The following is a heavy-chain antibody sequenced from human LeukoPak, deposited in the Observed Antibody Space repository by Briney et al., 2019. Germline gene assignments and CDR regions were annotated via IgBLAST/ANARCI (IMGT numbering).Heavy chain of an antibody. CDR2: INPNSGGT. J-gene: IGHJ4*02. D-gene: IGHD3-10*01. V-gene: IGHV1-2*06. CDR3: ARDPKFPGK. Sequence: ASAKVSCKASGYTFTGSYMHWVRQAPGQGLEWMGRINPNSGGTNYAQKFQGRVTMTRDTSISTAYMELSRLRSDDTAVCYCARDPKFPGKWGQGTLVTVSS. CDR1: GYTFTGSY.